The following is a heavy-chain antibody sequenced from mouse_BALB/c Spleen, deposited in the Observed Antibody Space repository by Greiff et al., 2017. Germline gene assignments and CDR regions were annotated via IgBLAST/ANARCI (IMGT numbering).Heavy chain of an antibody. J-gene: IGHJ3*01. CDR1: GFAFSSYA. CDR2: ISSGGGST. CDR3: ARYDYRYDERRWFAD. D-gene: IGHD2-14*01. Sequence: EVQLVESGGGLVKPGGSLKLSCAASGFAFSSYAMSWVRQTPEKRLEWVAYISSGGGSTYYPDTVKGRFTISRDNAKNTLYLQMSSLKSEDTAMYYCARYDYRYDERRWFADWGQGTLVTVSA. V-gene: IGHV5-12-1*01.